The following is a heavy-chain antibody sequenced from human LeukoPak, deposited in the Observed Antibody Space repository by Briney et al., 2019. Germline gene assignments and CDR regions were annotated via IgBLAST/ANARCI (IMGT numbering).Heavy chain of an antibody. CDR2: I. CDR1: GFTFDDYG. Sequence: GGSLRLSCAASGFTFDDYGMSWVRQAPGKGLEWVSGIYADSVKGRFTISRDNAKNSLYLQMNSLRAEDTALYHCARARSYVLTGYDWFDPWGQGTLVTVSS. D-gene: IGHD3-9*01. J-gene: IGHJ5*02. CDR3: ARARSYVLTGYDWFDP. V-gene: IGHV3-20*01.